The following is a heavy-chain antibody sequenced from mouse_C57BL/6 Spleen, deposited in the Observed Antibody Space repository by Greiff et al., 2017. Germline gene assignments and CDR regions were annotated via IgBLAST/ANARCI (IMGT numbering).Heavy chain of an antibody. J-gene: IGHJ4*01. CDR2: IRSKSNNYAT. D-gene: IGHD2-5*01. V-gene: IGHV10-1*01. CDR1: GFSFNTYA. CDR3: VRHGYSNPSYYYAMDY. Sequence: EVQRVESGGGLVQPKGSLKLSCAASGFSFNTYAMNWVRQAPGKGLEWVARIRSKSNNYATYYADSVKDRFTISRDDSESMLYLQMNNLKTENTAMYYCVRHGYSNPSYYYAMDYWGQGTSVTVSS.